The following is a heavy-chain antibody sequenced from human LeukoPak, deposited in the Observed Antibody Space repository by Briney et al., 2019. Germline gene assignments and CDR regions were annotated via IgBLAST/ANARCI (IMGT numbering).Heavy chain of an antibody. CDR1: GYTFTSYG. D-gene: IGHD3-22*01. V-gene: IGHV1-18*01. Sequence: ASVKVSCKASGYTFTSYGISWVRQAPGQGLEWMGWISAYNGNTNYAQKLQGRVTMTTDTSTSTAYMELRSLRSDDTAVYYCARGGTYYYDSSGYSNSDYWGRGTLVTVSS. CDR2: ISAYNGNT. CDR3: ARGGTYYYDSSGYSNSDY. J-gene: IGHJ4*02.